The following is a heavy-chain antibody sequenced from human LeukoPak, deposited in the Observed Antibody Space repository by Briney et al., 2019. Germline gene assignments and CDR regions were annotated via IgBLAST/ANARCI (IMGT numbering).Heavy chain of an antibody. CDR2: ISYDGSNK. J-gene: IGHJ6*02. CDR3: TKDLDLILVTDNGMAV. CDR1: GSTFSTYG. D-gene: IGHD2-21*02. Sequence: PGGSLRLSCAASGSTFSTYGMHWVRQAPGKGLEWVAVISYDGSNKYYTDSVKGRFTISRDNSKNTLYLQMNSLSAEDTAVYYCTKDLDLILVTDNGMAVWGQGTTVTVSS. V-gene: IGHV3-30*18.